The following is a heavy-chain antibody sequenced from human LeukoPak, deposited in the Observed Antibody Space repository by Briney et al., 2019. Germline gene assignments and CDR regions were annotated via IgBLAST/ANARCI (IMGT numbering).Heavy chain of an antibody. D-gene: IGHD3-22*01. Sequence: GGSLRLSCAASGFTFSSYAMHWVRQAPGKGLEWVAVISYDGSNKYYADSVKGRFTISRDNSKNTLYLQMNSLRAEDTAVYYCAKATYDVKNYWGQGTLVTVSS. CDR1: GFTFSSYA. J-gene: IGHJ4*02. CDR3: AKATYDVKNY. V-gene: IGHV3-30-3*01. CDR2: ISYDGSNK.